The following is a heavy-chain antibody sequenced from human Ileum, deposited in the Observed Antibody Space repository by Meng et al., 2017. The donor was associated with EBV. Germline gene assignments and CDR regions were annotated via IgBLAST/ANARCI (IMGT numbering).Heavy chain of an antibody. CDR1: GDSISNRAFY. Sequence: QREWRGSGSSFVSHSQTLSLPCTVSGDSISNRAFYWDWIRQSPGKCLEWIASIYRSGSTYYDPSLKSRVSISLDTSKNQFSLKLSSVTAADTAVYYCARDPAYPRGLFDSWGQGTLVTVSS. CDR3: ARDPAYPRGLFDS. D-gene: IGHD3-10*01. CDR2: IYRSGST. V-gene: IGHV4-39*07. J-gene: IGHJ4*02.